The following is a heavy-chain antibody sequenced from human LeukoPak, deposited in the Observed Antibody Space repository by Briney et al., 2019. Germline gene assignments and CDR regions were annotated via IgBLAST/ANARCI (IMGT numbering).Heavy chain of an antibody. CDR1: GFTFGSYT. CDR2: ISSTSTT. Sequence: GGSLRLSCAVSGFTFGSYTMNWVRQAPGKGLGWVSHISSTSTTYYADSVKGQFTTSRDNAKNSLYLQMNSLRAEDTAVYYCARGGTSSLHWYFDLWGRGTLVTVSS. CDR3: ARGGTSSLHWYFDL. V-gene: IGHV3-48*04. D-gene: IGHD3-16*01. J-gene: IGHJ2*01.